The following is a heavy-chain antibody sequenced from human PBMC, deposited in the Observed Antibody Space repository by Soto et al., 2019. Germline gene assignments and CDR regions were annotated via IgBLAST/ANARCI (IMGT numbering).Heavy chain of an antibody. V-gene: IGHV3-23*01. Sequence: EVQLLESGGGLVQPGGSLRLSCAASGFTFSSYAMSWVRQAPGKGLEWVSAISGSGGSTYYADSVKGRFTISRDNSKNTRYLQMNSLRAEETAVYYCAKENGYSSSWFEFDDWGQGTLVTVSS. D-gene: IGHD6-13*01. J-gene: IGHJ4*02. CDR1: GFTFSSYA. CDR2: ISGSGGST. CDR3: AKENGYSSSWFEFDD.